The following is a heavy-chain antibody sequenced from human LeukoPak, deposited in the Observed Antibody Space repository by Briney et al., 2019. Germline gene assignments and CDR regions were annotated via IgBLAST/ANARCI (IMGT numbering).Heavy chain of an antibody. CDR2: ISAYNGNT. CDR1: GYTFNSYG. Sequence: ASVKVSCKASGYTFNSYGISWVRQAPGQGLEWLGWISAYNGNTNYAQKFQGRVTMTRDTSISTAFMELTSLRSEDTAVYYCARGPPNWGFDFWGQGALVTVS. J-gene: IGHJ4*02. CDR3: ARGPPNWGFDF. D-gene: IGHD7-27*01. V-gene: IGHV1-18*01.